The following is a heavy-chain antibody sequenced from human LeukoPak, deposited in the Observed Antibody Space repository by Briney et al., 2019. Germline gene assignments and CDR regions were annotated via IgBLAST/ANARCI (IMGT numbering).Heavy chain of an antibody. CDR3: ARVRDTYYYDSSGQQFDY. CDR2: INHSGST. Sequence: SETLCLTCAVYGGSFSGYYWRWLRQPPGKGLEWIGEINHSGSTNYNPSLKSRVTISVDTSKNQFSLKLSSVTAADTAVYYCARVRDTYYYDSSGQQFDYWGQGTLVTVSS. V-gene: IGHV4-34*01. CDR1: GGSFSGYY. D-gene: IGHD3-22*01. J-gene: IGHJ4*02.